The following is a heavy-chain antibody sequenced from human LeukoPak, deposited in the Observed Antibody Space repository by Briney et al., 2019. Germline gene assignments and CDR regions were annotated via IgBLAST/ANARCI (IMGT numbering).Heavy chain of an antibody. CDR1: GGSISSYY. CDR3: ARQEVGDYYNSSGYYRGAYFDY. V-gene: IGHV4-59*08. CDR2: IYYSGST. Sequence: SETLSLTCTVSGGSISSYYWSWIRQPPGKGLEWIGYIYYSGSTNYNPSLESRVTISVDTSKNHFSLRLSSVTAADTAVYYCARQEVGDYYNSSGYYRGAYFDYWGQGTLVTVSS. J-gene: IGHJ4*02. D-gene: IGHD3-22*01.